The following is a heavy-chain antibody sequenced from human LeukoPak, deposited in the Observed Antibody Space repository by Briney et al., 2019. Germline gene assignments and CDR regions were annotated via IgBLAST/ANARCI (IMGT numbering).Heavy chain of an antibody. CDR3: ARPRYCVGGSCYSGGDAFDI. CDR1: GFTFGDYA. D-gene: IGHD2-15*01. Sequence: GRSLILSCTASGFTFGDYAMSWFRQAPGQGLEWVGFIRSKPYGGTTEYAASVRGRFTISRDDSKSIAYLQMNSLKSEDTAVYYCARPRYCVGGSCYSGGDAFDIWGQGTMVTVSS. V-gene: IGHV3-49*03. J-gene: IGHJ3*02. CDR2: IRSKPYGGTT.